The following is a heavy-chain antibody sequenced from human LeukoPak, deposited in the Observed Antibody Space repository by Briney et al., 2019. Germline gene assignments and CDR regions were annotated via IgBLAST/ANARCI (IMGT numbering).Heavy chain of an antibody. CDR2: ISWNSGSI. J-gene: IGHJ4*02. D-gene: IGHD3-22*01. V-gene: IGHV3-9*01. Sequence: PGRSLRLSCAASGFTFDDYAMHWVRQAPGKGLEWVSGISWNSGSIGYADSVKGQFTISRDNAKNSLYLQMNSLRAEDTALYYCAKGGGGYYDSSGYLHWGQGTLVTVSS. CDR1: GFTFDDYA. CDR3: AKGGGGYYDSSGYLH.